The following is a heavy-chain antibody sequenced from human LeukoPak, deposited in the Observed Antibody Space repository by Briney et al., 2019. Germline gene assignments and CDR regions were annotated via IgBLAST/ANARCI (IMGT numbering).Heavy chain of an antibody. V-gene: IGHV3-53*01. D-gene: IGHD3-10*01. CDR3: ARALSSLWFGELPYYYYMDV. Sequence: PGGSLRLSCAASGFTVSSNYMSWVRQAAGKGLEWVSEIYSDGRTYYAASVKGRFSISRDNSKNTVYLQMNSLRAEDTAVYYCARALSSLWFGELPYYYYMDVWGKGTTVTISS. CDR2: IYSDGRT. J-gene: IGHJ6*03. CDR1: GFTVSSNY.